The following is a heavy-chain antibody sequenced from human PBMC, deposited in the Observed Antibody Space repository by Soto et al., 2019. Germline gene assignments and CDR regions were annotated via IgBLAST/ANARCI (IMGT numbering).Heavy chain of an antibody. CDR1: GGSISSGGYY. V-gene: IGHV4-31*03. J-gene: IGHJ6*03. CDR3: ARDLVDTAMVPSYMDV. Sequence: SETLSLTCTVSGGSISSGGYYWSWIRQHPGKGLEWIGYIYYSGSTYYNPSLKSRVTISVDTSKNQFSLKLSSVTAADTAVYYCARDLVDTAMVPSYMDVWGKGTTVTVSS. CDR2: IYYSGST. D-gene: IGHD5-18*01.